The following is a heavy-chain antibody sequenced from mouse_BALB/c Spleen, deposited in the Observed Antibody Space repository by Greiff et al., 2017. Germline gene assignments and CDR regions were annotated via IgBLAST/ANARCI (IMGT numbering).Heavy chain of an antibody. CDR1: GYTFTSYT. D-gene: IGHD1-2*01. J-gene: IGHJ3*01. CDR2: INPSSGYT. Sequence: QVQLQQSAAELARPGASVKMSCKASGYTFTSYTMHWVKQRPGQGLEWIGYINPSSGYTEYNQKFKDKTTLTADKSSSTAYMQLSSLTSEDSAVYYCARRGNYGFFAYWGQGTLVTVSA. V-gene: IGHV1-4*02. CDR3: ARRGNYGFFAY.